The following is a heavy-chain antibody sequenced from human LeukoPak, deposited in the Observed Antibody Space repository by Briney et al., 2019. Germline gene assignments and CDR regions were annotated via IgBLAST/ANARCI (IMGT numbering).Heavy chain of an antibody. V-gene: IGHV3-66*01. Sequence: GGSLRLSCAASGVTVSSNYMNWVRQAPGKGLEWVSILYSGGNTYYADSVKGRFTISRDNSKNTLYLQMNSLRAEDTAVYYCARRQDTTAPGYWGQGTLVTVSS. D-gene: IGHD5-18*01. CDR1: GVTVSSNY. CDR3: ARRQDTTAPGY. J-gene: IGHJ4*02. CDR2: LYSGGNT.